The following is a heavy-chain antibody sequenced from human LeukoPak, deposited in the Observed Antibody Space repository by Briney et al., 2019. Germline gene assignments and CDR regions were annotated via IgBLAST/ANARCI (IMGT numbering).Heavy chain of an antibody. V-gene: IGHV4-61*02. CDR1: GDSISSGDYY. CDR3: ARGPYSYDSSGAFDI. J-gene: IGHJ3*02. Sequence: SETLSLTCTVSGDSISSGDYYWSWIRQPAGKGLEWIGRISSSGSTNYNPSPKSRVTISVDTSKNQFSLKLSSVTAADTAVYFCARGPYSYDSSGAFDIWGQGTMVTVSS. CDR2: ISSSGST. D-gene: IGHD3-22*01.